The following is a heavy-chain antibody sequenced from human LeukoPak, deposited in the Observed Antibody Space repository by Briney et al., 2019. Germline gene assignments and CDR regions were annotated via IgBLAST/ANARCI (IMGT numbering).Heavy chain of an antibody. Sequence: HPGGSLRLSCAASGFTFSSYAMHWVRQAPGKGLEWVAVISYDGSNKYYADSVKGRFTISRDNSKNTLYLQMNSLRAEDTAVYYCARIDYYYYYMDVWGKGTTVTVSS. CDR2: ISYDGSNK. J-gene: IGHJ6*03. V-gene: IGHV3-30-3*01. CDR3: ARIDYYYYYMDV. CDR1: GFTFSSYA.